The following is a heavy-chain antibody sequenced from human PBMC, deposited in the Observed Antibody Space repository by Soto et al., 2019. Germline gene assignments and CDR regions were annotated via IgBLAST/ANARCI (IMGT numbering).Heavy chain of an antibody. Sequence: EVQVVESGGGLVQPGGPLRLSCAASGFTFSDHYMDWVRQAPGKGLEWVGRTRNKAHSYTTEYAASVKGRFTISRDDSKNSLYLQMSSLKSEDTAVYYCARSWLSGLGGMDVWGQGTTVTVS. D-gene: IGHD3-22*01. J-gene: IGHJ6*02. CDR3: ARSWLSGLGGMDV. CDR1: GFTFSDHY. CDR2: TRNKAHSYTT. V-gene: IGHV3-72*01.